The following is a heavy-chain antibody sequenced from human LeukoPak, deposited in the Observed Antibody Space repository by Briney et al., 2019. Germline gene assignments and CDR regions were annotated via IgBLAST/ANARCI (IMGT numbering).Heavy chain of an antibody. J-gene: IGHJ4*02. CDR2: IRAGGDDT. CDR1: GFTFSNYD. V-gene: IGHV3-23*01. Sequence: GGSLRLSCAASGFTFSNYDMTWVRQPPGKGLEWVSTIRAGGDDTFYADSVRGRFSISRDNSKNTLYLQMSFLRAEDTALYYCAGDLSKMIRGADWGQGTLVTVSS. D-gene: IGHD3-10*01. CDR3: AGDLSKMIRGAD.